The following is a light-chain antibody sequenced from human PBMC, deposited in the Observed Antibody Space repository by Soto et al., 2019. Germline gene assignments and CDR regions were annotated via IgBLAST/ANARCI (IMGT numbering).Light chain of an antibody. CDR3: QQYISYSPGT. CDR2: EAS. CDR1: QSISSW. J-gene: IGKJ4*01. Sequence: DIQMTQSPSTLSASVGDRVTITCRASQSISSWLAWYQQKPGRAPNLLIYEASTLQSGVPSRFSGSGAGTEFTLTIGSLQPDDFATYYCQQYISYSPGTFGGGNKVEIK. V-gene: IGKV1-5*03.